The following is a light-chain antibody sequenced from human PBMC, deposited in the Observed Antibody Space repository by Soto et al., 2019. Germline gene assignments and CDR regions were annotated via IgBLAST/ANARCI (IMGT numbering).Light chain of an antibody. Sequence: AIRMTQSPSSFSASTGDRVTITCRASQGISSYLAWYQQKPGKAPKLLIYSTSTLQSGVPSRFSGSGSGTDFTLTISFLQSEDFATYYCQQYFIYPWTFCQGTKVEIK. CDR1: QGISSY. CDR2: STS. V-gene: IGKV1-8*01. CDR3: QQYFIYPWT. J-gene: IGKJ1*01.